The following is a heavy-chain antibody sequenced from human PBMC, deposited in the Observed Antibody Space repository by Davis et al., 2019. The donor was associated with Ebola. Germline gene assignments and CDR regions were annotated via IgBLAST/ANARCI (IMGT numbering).Heavy chain of an antibody. V-gene: IGHV4-61*01. CDR1: GGSVRSGTYY. CDR2: IFYTGTT. CDR3: AREDSVVSRGMDV. D-gene: IGHD2-2*01. Sequence: SETLSLTCTVSGGSVRSGTYYWSWIRQPPGKGLEWIGYIFYTGTTSYNPSLKSRVIISSDTSKNQFSLKLNSVTAADTAVYFCAREDSVVSRGMDVWGQGTTVTVSS. J-gene: IGHJ6*02.